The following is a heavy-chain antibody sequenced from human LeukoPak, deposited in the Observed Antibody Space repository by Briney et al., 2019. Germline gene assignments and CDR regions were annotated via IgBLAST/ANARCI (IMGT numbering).Heavy chain of an antibody. D-gene: IGHD6-13*01. V-gene: IGHV4-31*03. CDR2: IYYSGTT. CDR3: ARGDSSPPYFDY. J-gene: IGHJ4*02. Sequence: PSQTLSLTCTVSGGSISSGGYYWSWIRQHPGKGLEWIGYIYYSGTTHYNPSLKSRVTISVDTSKNQFSLNLSSVTAADTAVYYCARGDSSPPYFDYWGQGTLVTVSS. CDR1: GGSISSGGYY.